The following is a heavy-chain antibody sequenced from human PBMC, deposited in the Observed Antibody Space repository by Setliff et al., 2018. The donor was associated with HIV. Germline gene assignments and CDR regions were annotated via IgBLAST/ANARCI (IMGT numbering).Heavy chain of an antibody. Sequence: SETLSLTCAVSGGSISSGSHYWSWIRQPAGKGLEWIGYIYYSGSTNYNPSLKSRVTISVDTSKNQFSLKLNSVTAADTAVYYCARDSDLDYSSSARWYFDLWGRGTLVTVSS. D-gene: IGHD6-6*01. CDR3: ARDSDLDYSSSARWYFDL. CDR2: IYYSGST. V-gene: IGHV4-61*10. CDR1: GGSISSGSHY. J-gene: IGHJ2*01.